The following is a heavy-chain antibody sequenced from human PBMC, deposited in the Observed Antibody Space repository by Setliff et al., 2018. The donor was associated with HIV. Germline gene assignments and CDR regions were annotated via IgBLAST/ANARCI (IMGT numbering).Heavy chain of an antibody. Sequence: SETLSLTCTVSNGSISGYYWSWIRQPPGKGLEWIGHIYSSGSAEYNPSLKSRVTMSVDASKSQVSLRLTSVTAADAAVYFCARSPGVDTNMAFDLWGQGSLVTVSS. J-gene: IGHJ4*01. D-gene: IGHD5-18*01. CDR3: ARSPGVDTNMAFDL. CDR1: NGSISGYY. CDR2: IYSSGSA. V-gene: IGHV4-4*08.